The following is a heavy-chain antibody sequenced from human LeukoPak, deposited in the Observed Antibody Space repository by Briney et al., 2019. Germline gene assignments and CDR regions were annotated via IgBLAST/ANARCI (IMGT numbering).Heavy chain of an antibody. CDR1: GGSIATESYY. CDR2: VFHSGHT. J-gene: IGHJ6*03. Sequence: PSETLSLTCTLSGGSIATESYYWAWIRQPPGKGLDWIGSVFHSGHTYYNPSLKSRVTISVDRSKTQFSLMLGSVTAADTAMYYCARANYDFWSRLDPHYYYMDIWGTGTAVTVSS. CDR3: ARANYDFWSRLDPHYYYMDI. D-gene: IGHD3-3*01. V-gene: IGHV4-39*01.